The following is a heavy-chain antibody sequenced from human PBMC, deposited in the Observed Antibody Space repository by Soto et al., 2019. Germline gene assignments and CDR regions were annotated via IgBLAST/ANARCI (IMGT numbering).Heavy chain of an antibody. J-gene: IGHJ5*02. Sequence: QVQLVQSGAEVKKPGASVKLSCKASRDTFTSYGVSWVREAPGQGLEWMGWISTYNGNTIYAQKLQGRVTMTTDTFTTTAYMERRSLTSDDTALYYCARDPGYSSGWYMDRWGQGTLFTVSS. V-gene: IGHV1-18*01. CDR1: RDTFTSYG. CDR2: ISTYNGNT. CDR3: ARDPGYSSGWYMDR. D-gene: IGHD6-19*01.